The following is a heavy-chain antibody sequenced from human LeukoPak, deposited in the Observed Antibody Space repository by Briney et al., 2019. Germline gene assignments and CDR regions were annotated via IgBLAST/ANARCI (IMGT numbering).Heavy chain of an antibody. V-gene: IGHV3-21*01. J-gene: IGHJ3*02. CDR2: ISSSSSHM. CDR1: GFTFSDYW. CDR3: ATPADAFDI. Sequence: GGSLRLSCAASGFTFSDYWMHWVRQAPGKGLEWVSSISSSSSHMDYADSVKGRFTISRDNAKNSLYLQMNSLRAEDTAVYYCATPADAFDIWGQGTMVTVSS.